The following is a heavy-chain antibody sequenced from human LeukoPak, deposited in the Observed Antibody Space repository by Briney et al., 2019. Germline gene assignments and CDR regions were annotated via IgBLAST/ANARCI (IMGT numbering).Heavy chain of an antibody. CDR3: AKGGISESGLDY. CDR1: GFTLSSYA. CDR2: IGTSGNT. V-gene: IGHV3-23*01. J-gene: IGHJ4*02. D-gene: IGHD2-21*01. Sequence: GGSLRLSGAASGFTLSSYAMTWVRQAPGKGLEWVSSIGTSGNTYYADSVKGRFAISKDNSKNTLSLQMNSLRAEDTAMYFCAKGGISESGLDYWGQGTLITVSA.